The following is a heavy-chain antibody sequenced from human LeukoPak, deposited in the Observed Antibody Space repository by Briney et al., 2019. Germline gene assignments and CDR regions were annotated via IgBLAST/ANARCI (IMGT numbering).Heavy chain of an antibody. CDR1: GFTFSSYA. CDR3: ARWSGNGFFDY. V-gene: IGHV3-11*03. J-gene: IGHJ4*02. D-gene: IGHD2-8*01. Sequence: PGGSLRLSCAASGFTFSSYAMSWIRQAPGKGLEWVSCISSSNTYTNYADPVKGRFTMSRDNAKNSLFLQMNSLRADDMAVYYCARWSGNGFFDYWGQGTLVTASS. CDR2: ISSSNTYT.